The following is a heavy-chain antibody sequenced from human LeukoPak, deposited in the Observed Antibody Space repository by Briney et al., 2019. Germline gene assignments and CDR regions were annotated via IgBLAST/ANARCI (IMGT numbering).Heavy chain of an antibody. CDR1: GGSISSYY. CDR2: IYYSGST. J-gene: IGHJ4*02. D-gene: IGHD3-10*01. CDR3: AKAFSYYNSGTLDH. Sequence: SETLSLTCTVSGGSISSYYWSWIRQPPGKGLEWIGYIYYSGSTNYNPSLESRVTISLGTSKNQFSLKLSSVTAADTAVYYCAKAFSYYNSGTLDHWGQGTLVTVSS. V-gene: IGHV4-59*01.